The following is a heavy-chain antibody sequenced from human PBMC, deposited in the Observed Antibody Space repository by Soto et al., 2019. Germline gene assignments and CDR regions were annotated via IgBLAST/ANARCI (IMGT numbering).Heavy chain of an antibody. CDR1: GFTFNIYS. CDR3: ARSVEGHFDY. CDR2: ITSDTKTI. J-gene: IGHJ4*02. Sequence: GGSLRLSCIASGFTFNIYSMNWVRQAPGKGLEWFSYITSDTKTIKYADSVKGRFTISRDNAKNSVYLQMNSLRDEDTAVYYCARSVEGHFDYWGQGTVVTVSS. V-gene: IGHV3-48*02. D-gene: IGHD6-19*01.